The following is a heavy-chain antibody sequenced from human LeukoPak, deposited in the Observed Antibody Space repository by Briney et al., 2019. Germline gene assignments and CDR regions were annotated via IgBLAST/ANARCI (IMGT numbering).Heavy chain of an antibody. V-gene: IGHV4-30-4*07. CDR3: ARVARYCSGGSCYSRVTHLSWFDP. CDR2: IYYSGNT. D-gene: IGHD2-15*01. J-gene: IGHJ5*02. CDR1: GDSISNGGYS. Sequence: PSQTLSLTCAVPGDSISNGGYSWSWIRQPLGKGLQWIGSIYYSGNTYYNPSLKSRVTISLDTSKNQFSLKLSSVTAADTAVYYCARVARYCSGGSCYSRVTHLSWFDPWGQGTLVTVSS.